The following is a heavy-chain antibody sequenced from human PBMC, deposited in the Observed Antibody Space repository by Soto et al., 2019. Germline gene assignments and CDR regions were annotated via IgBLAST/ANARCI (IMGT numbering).Heavy chain of an antibody. CDR2: ISAYHGNT. CDR1: GYTFNSYG. V-gene: IGHV1-18*01. CDR3: ARERSDWINADCDVGWEVDH. D-gene: IGHD1-26*01. Sequence: QVQLVQSGAEVKKPGASVKVSCKASGYTFNSYGISWVRQAPGQGLEWMGWISAYHGNTNYAEQLQGRVTMTTDTSTITAYMSLGSLRSDDTAVDYCARERSDWINADCDVGWEVDHWGQGTLVTVSS. J-gene: IGHJ5*02.